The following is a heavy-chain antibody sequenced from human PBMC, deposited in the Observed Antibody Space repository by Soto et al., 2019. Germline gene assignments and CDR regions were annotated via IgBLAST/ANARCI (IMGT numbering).Heavy chain of an antibody. Sequence: EVQLVESGGGLVQPGGSLRLSCAASGFTVNTNYMTWVRQAPGKGLEWVSVLYSGGSAYYADSVRGRFTISRDNSKNTLYLHMKSLRADDTAMYYCTSRTVPITYWGQGTLVTVSS. CDR3: TSRTVPITY. V-gene: IGHV3-53*01. J-gene: IGHJ4*02. D-gene: IGHD1-1*01. CDR1: GFTVNTNY. CDR2: LYSGGSA.